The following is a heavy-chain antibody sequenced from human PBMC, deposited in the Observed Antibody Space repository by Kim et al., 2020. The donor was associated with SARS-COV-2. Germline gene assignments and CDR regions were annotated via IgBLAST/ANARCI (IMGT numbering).Heavy chain of an antibody. D-gene: IGHD5-12*01. CDR3: VKGAWLDY. Sequence: GGSLRLSCVASGFSFVTFDMSWVRQAPGKGLKWVSVMTRPDDSTYYAESVKGRFTVSRDSARNRLDLQVNSLRADDTAVYYCVKGAWLDYGGPGTLVTVSS. J-gene: IGHJ4*02. CDR1: GFSFVTFD. CDR2: MTRPDDST. V-gene: IGHV3-23*01.